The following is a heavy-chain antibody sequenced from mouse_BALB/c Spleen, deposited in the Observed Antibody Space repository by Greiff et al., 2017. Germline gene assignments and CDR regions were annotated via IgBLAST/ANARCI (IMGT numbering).Heavy chain of an antibody. J-gene: IGHJ2*01. CDR2: IYPGDGDT. CDR1: GYAFSSYW. V-gene: IGHV1-80*01. CDR3: APTVVATDY. Sequence: VKLMESGAELVRPGSSVKISCKASGYAFSSYWMNWVKQRPGQGLEWIGQIYPGDGDTNYNGKFKGKATLTADKSSSTAYMQLSSLTSEDSAVYFCAPTVVATDYWGQGTTLTVSS. D-gene: IGHD1-1*01.